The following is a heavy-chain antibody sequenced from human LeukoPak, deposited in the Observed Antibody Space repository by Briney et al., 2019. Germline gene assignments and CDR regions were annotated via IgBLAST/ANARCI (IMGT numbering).Heavy chain of an antibody. J-gene: IGHJ3*01. D-gene: IGHD6-13*01. CDR1: GFTFSSYT. CDR3: SRDRYSSI. V-gene: IGHV3-30-3*01. Sequence: GGSLRLSCAVSGFTFSSYTMHWVRQAPGKGLESVAVISYDGSNTYYADSVKGRFTISRDNAKNSLYLQMNSLRVEDTAVYYCSRDRYSSIWGQGTKVTVSS. CDR2: ISYDGSNT.